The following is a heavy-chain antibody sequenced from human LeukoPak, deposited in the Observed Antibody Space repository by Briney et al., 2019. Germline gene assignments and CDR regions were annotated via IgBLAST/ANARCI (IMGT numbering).Heavy chain of an antibody. J-gene: IGHJ5*02. Sequence: SQTLSLTCAISGDSVSSNSAAWNWIRQSPSRGLELLGRTYYRSKWYNDYAVSVKSRITINPDTSKNQFSLQLNSVTPEDTAVYYCARSKTNRAVRGVIITNWFDPWGQGTLVTVSS. D-gene: IGHD3-10*01. CDR2: TYYRSKWYN. CDR1: GDSVSSNSAA. V-gene: IGHV6-1*01. CDR3: ARSKTNRAVRGVIITNWFDP.